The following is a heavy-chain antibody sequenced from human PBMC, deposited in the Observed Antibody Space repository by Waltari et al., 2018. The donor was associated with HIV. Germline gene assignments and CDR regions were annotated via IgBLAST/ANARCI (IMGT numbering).Heavy chain of an antibody. CDR1: GFTFRSFA. D-gene: IGHD3-10*01. Sequence: VQMVESGGGVVQPGRSLRLHCGASGFTFRSFAMHWVRQPPGKGLEWVAVIAYDGSEKYYGDSVKGRFTISRDNSKNTLYLQMNSLRVEDTAVYYCASGRGGPDYWGQGTLVTVSS. CDR3: ASGRGGPDY. V-gene: IGHV3-30*01. J-gene: IGHJ4*02. CDR2: IAYDGSEK.